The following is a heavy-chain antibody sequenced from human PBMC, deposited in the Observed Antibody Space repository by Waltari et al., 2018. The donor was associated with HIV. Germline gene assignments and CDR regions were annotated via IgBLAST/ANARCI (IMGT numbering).Heavy chain of an antibody. CDR3: ARGPIMTPGNFYNGFDV. Sequence: QVQLLESGPGLGKAPEYPSPTCSGPGGSLSNQYLSWIRQPPRKGLEWIGYIYYSGNTNYNSSLKSRVTLSVDTSKNQFSLKLSSVTAADTAIYYCARGPIMTPGNFYNGFDVWGRGTTVIVSS. V-gene: IGHV4-59*11. D-gene: IGHD2-15*01. CDR1: GGSLSNQY. J-gene: IGHJ6*02. CDR2: IYYSGNT.